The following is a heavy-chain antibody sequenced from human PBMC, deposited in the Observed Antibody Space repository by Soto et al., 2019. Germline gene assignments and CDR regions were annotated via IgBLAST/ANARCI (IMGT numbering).Heavy chain of an antibody. D-gene: IGHD2-21*01. V-gene: IGHV3-23*05. CDR1: GLPHSSFA. Sequence: EVQLLESGGGLVQPGGSLRLSCTASGLPHSSFAMMWVRQAPGKGLECVSGIYGSGRGIEYADSVKGRFTISRDNSKNTVYLQMTDPRADDTAVYYCAKDAVYNDGLWLMDHWGQGTQVTVSS. CDR3: AKDAVYNDGLWLMDH. J-gene: IGHJ4*02. CDR2: IYGSGRGI.